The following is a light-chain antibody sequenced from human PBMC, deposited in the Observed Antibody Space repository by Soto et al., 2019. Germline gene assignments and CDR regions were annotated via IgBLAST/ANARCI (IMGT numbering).Light chain of an antibody. CDR2: AAS. CDR1: QSISNY. CDR3: QQSYSTPYT. V-gene: IGKV1-39*01. Sequence: DIQMTQSPSSLYASVGDRVTITCRASQSISNYLNWYQQKPGKAPKLLIYAASSLRSGVPSRFSGSRSGTDFTLTISRLQPEDFATYYCQQSYSTPYTFGQGTKLEIK. J-gene: IGKJ2*01.